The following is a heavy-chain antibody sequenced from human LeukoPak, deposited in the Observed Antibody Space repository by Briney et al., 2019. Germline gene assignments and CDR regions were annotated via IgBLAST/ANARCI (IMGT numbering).Heavy chain of an antibody. CDR2: IRNDGSNK. Sequence: GGSLRLSCGASGFTFTNYGMHWVRQAPGKGLEWVAFIRNDGSNKYYAESVKGRFTISRDNSKNTLYLQMNSLRVEDTAVYYCARDVRRYFDYWGQGTLVTVSS. D-gene: IGHD2-8*01. V-gene: IGHV3-30*02. J-gene: IGHJ4*02. CDR1: GFTFTNYG. CDR3: ARDVRRYFDY.